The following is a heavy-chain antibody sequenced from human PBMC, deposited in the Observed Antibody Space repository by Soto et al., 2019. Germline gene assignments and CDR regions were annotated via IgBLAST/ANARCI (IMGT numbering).Heavy chain of an antibody. CDR2: MSYDGSNE. J-gene: IGHJ3*02. CDR3: AKEYDSSGYYHACDI. CDR1: EFIFNNYG. V-gene: IGHV3-30*18. D-gene: IGHD3-22*01. Sequence: QVQLVESGGGVVQPGRSLRLSCATSEFIFNNYGMHWVRQAPGKGLEWVAVMSYDGSNEYYADSVKGRFTISRDNSKNTLYLQMNSLRAEDTAVYYCAKEYDSSGYYHACDIWGQGTMVTVSS.